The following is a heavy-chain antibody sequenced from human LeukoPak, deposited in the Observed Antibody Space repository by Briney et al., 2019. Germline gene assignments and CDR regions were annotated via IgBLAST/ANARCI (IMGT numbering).Heavy chain of an antibody. CDR1: GAFTSTYY. CDR2: VFYSGNS. CDR3: ARIDPLGFFDQ. J-gene: IGHJ4*02. V-gene: IGHV4-59*13. D-gene: IGHD6-25*01. Sequence: PSETVSLACSVSGAFTSTYYWSWVRQPPTGGLEWIGYVFYSGNSNYNPNFTSRVTMSVDTSKSQFSLKLTSLSAADTAVYYCARIDPLGFFDQWGQGTLVTVSS.